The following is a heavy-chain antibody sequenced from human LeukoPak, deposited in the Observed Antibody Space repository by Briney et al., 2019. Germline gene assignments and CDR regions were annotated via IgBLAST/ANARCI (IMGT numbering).Heavy chain of an antibody. CDR2: IWYDGSNK. D-gene: IGHD6-19*01. CDR3: AVAGYSSGWYSFDY. CDR1: GFTFSSYG. J-gene: IGHJ4*02. Sequence: GGSLRLSCAASGFTFSSYGMHWVRQAPGKGLEWVAVIWYDGSNKYYADSVKGRFTISRDNSKNTLYLQMNSLRAEDTAVYYCAVAGYSSGWYSFDYWGQGTLVTVSS. V-gene: IGHV3-33*01.